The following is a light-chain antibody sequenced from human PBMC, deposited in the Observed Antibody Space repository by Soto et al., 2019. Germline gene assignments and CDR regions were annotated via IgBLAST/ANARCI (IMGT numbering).Light chain of an antibody. CDR2: GAS. J-gene: IGKJ5*01. V-gene: IGKV3-15*01. CDR1: QSVSSN. CDR3: HQYNSWPTGGIT. Sequence: EIVMTQSPATLSVSPGERATLSCRASQSVSSNLAWYQQKPGQAPRLLIYGASTRATGIPARFSGSGSGTEFTLTISSLPSEDFAVYYCHQYNSWPTGGITFGQGTRLEIK.